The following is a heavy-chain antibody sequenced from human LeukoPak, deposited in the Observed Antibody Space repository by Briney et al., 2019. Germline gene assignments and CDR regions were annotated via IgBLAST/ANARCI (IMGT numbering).Heavy chain of an antibody. CDR2: MDPDSGAT. Sequence: ASVKVSCKASGYTFTGYYLHWLRQAPGQGLEWMGWMDPDSGATKFAQKLQGRVTMTRDTSINTAYLELTSLTADDTAAYYCARGTYYSEKSGYRAVDIWGQGTLITVS. D-gene: IGHD3-22*01. CDR3: ARGTYYSEKSGYRAVDI. V-gene: IGHV1-2*02. CDR1: GYTFTGYY. J-gene: IGHJ3*02.